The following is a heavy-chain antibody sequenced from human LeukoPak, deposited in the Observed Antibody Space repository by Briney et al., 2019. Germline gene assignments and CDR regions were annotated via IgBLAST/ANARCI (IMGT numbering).Heavy chain of an antibody. CDR2: IYGGGST. CDR1: GFAVSNNY. Sequence: PGGPLRLSCAASGFAVSNNYMSWVRQAPGKGLEWVSIIYGGGSTYYADAVNGRFTISRHNSKNTLFLQMHSLRTEDTAVYYCARAYDSSGYWPEYFHHWGQGTLVTVSS. CDR3: ARAYDSSGYWPEYFHH. V-gene: IGHV3-53*04. J-gene: IGHJ1*01. D-gene: IGHD3-22*01.